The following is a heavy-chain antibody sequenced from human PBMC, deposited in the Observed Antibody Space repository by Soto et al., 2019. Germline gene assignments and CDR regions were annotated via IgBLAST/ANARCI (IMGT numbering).Heavy chain of an antibody. CDR3: ARRTAGGSETYHNSWFDL. V-gene: IGHV4-34*01. CDR2: INHSGTT. D-gene: IGHD3-10*01. CDR1: GGSFSGYY. J-gene: IGHJ5*02. Sequence: PSETLSLTCAVYGGSFSGYYWSWIRQPPGRGLEWIGEINHSGTTNNNPSLKSRVTISVDTSKNQFSLKVSSVSAADTAVYYCARRTAGGSETYHNSWFDLWGQGTLVTVSS.